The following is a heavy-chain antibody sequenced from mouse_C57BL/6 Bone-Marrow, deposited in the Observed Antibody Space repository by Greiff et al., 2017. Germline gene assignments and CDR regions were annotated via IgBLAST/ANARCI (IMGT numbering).Heavy chain of an antibody. CDR3: APLLLRSYFDY. Sequence: QVHVKQSGAELAKPGASVKLSCKASGYTFTSYGISWVKQRTGQGLEWIGKIYPRNGNTYYNEKFKGKATLTADKSSSTAYLELSSLTSEDSAFYFCAPLLLRSYFDYWGQGTTLTVSS. CDR1: GYTFTSYG. D-gene: IGHD1-1*01. V-gene: IGHV1-81*01. J-gene: IGHJ2*01. CDR2: IYPRNGNT.